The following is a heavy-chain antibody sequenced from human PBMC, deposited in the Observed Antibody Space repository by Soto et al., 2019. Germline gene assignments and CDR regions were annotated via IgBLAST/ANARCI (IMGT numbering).Heavy chain of an antibody. V-gene: IGHV1-69*01. J-gene: IGHJ6*02. Sequence: QVQLVQSGAEVKKPGSSVKVSCKASGGTFSSYAISWVRQAPGQGLEWMGGIIPIFGTANYAQKFQGRVTITADESTSTAYMELSSLRSEDTAVYYCARDIVVVPAAIYYYYYGMDVWGQGTTVTVSS. CDR1: GGTFSSYA. D-gene: IGHD2-2*02. CDR3: ARDIVVVPAAIYYYYYGMDV. CDR2: IIPIFGTA.